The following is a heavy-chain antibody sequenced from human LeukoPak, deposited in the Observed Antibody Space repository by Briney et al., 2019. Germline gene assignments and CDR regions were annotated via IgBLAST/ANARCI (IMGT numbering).Heavy chain of an antibody. CDR3: AKAPFGVVTHNWFDP. CDR2: ISWNSGSI. V-gene: IGHV3-9*01. Sequence: GGSLRLSCAGSGFIFNNYAMHWVRQPPGKGLEWVSGISWNSGSIDYADSVKGRFTISRDNAKNSLYLQMNSLRAEDTALYYCAKAPFGVVTHNWFDPWGQGTLVTVSS. D-gene: IGHD3-3*01. CDR1: GFIFNNYA. J-gene: IGHJ5*02.